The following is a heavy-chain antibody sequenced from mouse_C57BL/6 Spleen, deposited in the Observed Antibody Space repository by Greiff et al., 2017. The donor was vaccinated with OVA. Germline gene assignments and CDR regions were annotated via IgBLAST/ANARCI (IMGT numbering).Heavy chain of an antibody. J-gene: IGHJ4*01. V-gene: IGHV2-2*01. Sequence: VMLVESGPGLVQPSQSLSITCTVSGFSLTSYGVHWVRQSPGKGLEWLGVIWSGGSTDYNAAFISRLSISKDNSKGQVFFKMNSLQADDTAIYYCARAYYYGSSYYAMDYWGQGTSVTVSS. CDR2: IWSGGST. CDR3: ARAYYYGSSYYAMDY. CDR1: GFSLTSYG. D-gene: IGHD1-1*01.